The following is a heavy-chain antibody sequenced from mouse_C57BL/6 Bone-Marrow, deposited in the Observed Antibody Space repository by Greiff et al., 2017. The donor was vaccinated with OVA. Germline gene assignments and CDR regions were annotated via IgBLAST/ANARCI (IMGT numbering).Heavy chain of an antibody. J-gene: IGHJ4*01. Sequence: VKLQESGAELVKPGASVKMSCKASGYTFTTYPIEWMKQNHGKSLEWIGNFHPYNDDTKYNEKFKGKATLTVEKSSSTVYLELSRLTSDDSAVYYCHLYYGSSYGAMDYWGQGTSVTVSS. V-gene: IGHV1-47*01. D-gene: IGHD1-1*01. CDR3: HLYYGSSYGAMDY. CDR2: FHPYNDDT. CDR1: GYTFTTYP.